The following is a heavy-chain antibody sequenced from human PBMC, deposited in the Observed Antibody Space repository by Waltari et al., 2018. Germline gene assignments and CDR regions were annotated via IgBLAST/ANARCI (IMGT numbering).Heavy chain of an antibody. D-gene: IGHD3-22*01. CDR2: NNPNSGGT. CDR1: GYTFTGYY. V-gene: IGHV1-2*02. Sequence: QVQLVQSGAEVKKPGASVKVSCKASGYTFTGYYMHWVRQAPGQGLEWMGGNNPNSGGTNYAQKFQGRVTMTRDTSISTAYMERSRLRSDDTAVYYCARIGFSRYYDSSGSLPDWGQGTLVTVSS. CDR3: ARIGFSRYYDSSGSLPD. J-gene: IGHJ4*02.